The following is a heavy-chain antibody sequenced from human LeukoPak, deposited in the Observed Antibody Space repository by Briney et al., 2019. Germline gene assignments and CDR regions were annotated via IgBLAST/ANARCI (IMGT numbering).Heavy chain of an antibody. V-gene: IGHV3-66*01. CDR2: MYSGGKT. D-gene: IGHD6-13*01. CDR3: ARNPGIAAAGSFGL. Sequence: GGSLGLSCAASGFTVSSNYMSWVRQAPGKGLEWVSVMYSGGKTYYADSVKGRFTISRDNSKNTLSLQMNSLRVEDTAVYYCARNPGIAAAGSFGLWGQGTLVTVSS. CDR1: GFTVSSNY. J-gene: IGHJ4*02.